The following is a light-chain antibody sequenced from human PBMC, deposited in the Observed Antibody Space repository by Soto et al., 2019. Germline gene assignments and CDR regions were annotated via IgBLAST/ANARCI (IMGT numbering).Light chain of an antibody. CDR2: AAS. CDR3: QKYNSAPLT. V-gene: IGKV1-27*01. Sequence: DIEMTQSPSSLSASVGDRVTITCRASLGIIDYLAWYQQKPGKVPKLLIYAASTLQTGVPSRFSGSGSRTDFTLTISNLQPEDVATYYFQKYNSAPLTFGGGTKVEIK. CDR1: LGIIDY. J-gene: IGKJ4*01.